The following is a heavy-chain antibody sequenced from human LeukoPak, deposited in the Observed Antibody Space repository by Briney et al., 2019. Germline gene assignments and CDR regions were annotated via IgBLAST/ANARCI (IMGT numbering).Heavy chain of an antibody. J-gene: IGHJ4*02. CDR1: GFTFSSYA. Sequence: GGSLRLSCAASGFTFSSYAMSWVRQAPGKGLEWFSAISGSRDDTYYSASVKGRFTISRDTSKNTLYLQLSILRADDTAVYFCARDPSSSSGYFYATPSYYFDYWGQGSLVTVSS. V-gene: IGHV3-23*01. CDR3: ARDPSSSSGYFYATPSYYFDY. CDR2: ISGSRDDT. D-gene: IGHD3-22*01.